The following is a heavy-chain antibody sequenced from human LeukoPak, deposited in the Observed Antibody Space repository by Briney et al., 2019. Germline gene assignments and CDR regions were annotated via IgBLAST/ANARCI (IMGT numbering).Heavy chain of an antibody. D-gene: IGHD1-26*01. CDR1: GGSVSSYY. J-gene: IGHJ4*02. V-gene: IGHV4-59*02. Sequence: SETLSLTCTVSGGSVSSYYWSWIRQPPGKGLEWIGYIYRSGTTSYNPSLKSRVTISIDTSKNQFSLKLTSVTAADTAVYYCARVSGSYSNLDYWGQGTLVTVSS. CDR2: IYRSGTT. CDR3: ARVSGSYSNLDY.